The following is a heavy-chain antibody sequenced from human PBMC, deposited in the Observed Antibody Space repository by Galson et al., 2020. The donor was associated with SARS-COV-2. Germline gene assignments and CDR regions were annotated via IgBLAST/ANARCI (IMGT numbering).Heavy chain of an antibody. Sequence: GGPLRPSCVASGITFTDYYMSWIRQAPGKGLEFISYISGGSTDTAYAASVRGRFTTSRDNARKSLYLQMDSLRVEDTAMYYCASGARGLEFWGQGTLVTVSS. CDR1: GITFTDYY. V-gene: IGHV3-11*06. CDR2: ISGGSTDT. D-gene: IGHD1-26*01. CDR3: ASGARGLEF. J-gene: IGHJ4*02.